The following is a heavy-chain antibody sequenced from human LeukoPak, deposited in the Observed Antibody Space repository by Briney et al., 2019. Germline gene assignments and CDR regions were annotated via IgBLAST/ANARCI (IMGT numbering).Heavy chain of an antibody. CDR1: GGSISSYY. D-gene: IGHD2-21*02. V-gene: IGHV4-59*01. Sequence: SETLSLTCTVSGGSISSYYWSWIRQPPGKGLEWIGYIYDSGSTNYNPSLKSRVTISVDTSKNRFSLKLSSVTAADTAVYYCAREAYCGGDCYSGFDYWGQGTLVTVSS. CDR2: IYDSGST. CDR3: AREAYCGGDCYSGFDY. J-gene: IGHJ4*02.